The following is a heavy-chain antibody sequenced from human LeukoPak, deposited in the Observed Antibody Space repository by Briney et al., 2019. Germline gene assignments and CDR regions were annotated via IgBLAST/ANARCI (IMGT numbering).Heavy chain of an antibody. CDR3: ARRRHCTNGVCLSAGWHFHY. V-gene: IGHV5-51*01. Sequence: GESLKISCKGSRYSLPSYWIGWVRQMPGKGLEWMGIIYPGDSDTRYGPSFQGQVTISADKPISTAYLQWSSLKASDTARYYCARRRHCTNGVCLSAGWHFHYWGQGTLVTLSS. J-gene: IGHJ4*02. CDR1: RYSLPSYW. D-gene: IGHD2-8*01. CDR2: IYPGDSDT.